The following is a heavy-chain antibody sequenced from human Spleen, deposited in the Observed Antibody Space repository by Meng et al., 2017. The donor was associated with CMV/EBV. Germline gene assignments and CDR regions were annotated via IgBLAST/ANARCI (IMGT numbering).Heavy chain of an antibody. CDR3: ARGSQQGDRVVVLNWFDP. J-gene: IGHJ5*02. CDR1: GGSISSGGYY. D-gene: IGHD2-15*01. Sequence: SETLSLTCTVSGGSISSGGYYWSWIRQHPGKGLEWIGYIYYSGSTYYNPSLKSRVTISVDTSKNQFSLKLSSVTAADTAVYYCARGSQQGDRVVVLNWFDPWGQGTLVTVSS. CDR2: IYYSGST. V-gene: IGHV4-31*03.